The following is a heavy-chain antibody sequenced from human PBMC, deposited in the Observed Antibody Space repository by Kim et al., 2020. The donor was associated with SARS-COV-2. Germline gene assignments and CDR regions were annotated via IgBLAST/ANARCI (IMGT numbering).Heavy chain of an antibody. CDR3: ARRGRLAADRFFDY. J-gene: IGHJ4*02. Sequence: NPSLKSRVTISVDTSKNQFSLKVTSVTAADTAVYYCARRGRLAADRFFDYWGQGILVTVSS. V-gene: IGHV4-39*01. D-gene: IGHD6-13*01.